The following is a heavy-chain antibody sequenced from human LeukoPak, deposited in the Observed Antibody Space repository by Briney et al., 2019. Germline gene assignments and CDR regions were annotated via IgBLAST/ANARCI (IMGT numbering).Heavy chain of an antibody. CDR2: IYYSGRT. Sequence: SETLSLTCTVSGGSISSSSYYWGWIRQPPGKGLEWIGNIYYSGRTYYNPSLKSRVTISVDTSKNQFSLKLSSVTAADTAVYYCARGGYYDILTGYYPYNWFDPWGQGTLVTVSS. J-gene: IGHJ5*02. V-gene: IGHV4-39*01. CDR1: GGSISSSSYY. D-gene: IGHD3-9*01. CDR3: ARGGYYDILTGYYPYNWFDP.